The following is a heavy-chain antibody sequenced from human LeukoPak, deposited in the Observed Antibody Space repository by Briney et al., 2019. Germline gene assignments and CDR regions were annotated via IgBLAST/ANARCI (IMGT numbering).Heavy chain of an antibody. D-gene: IGHD3-10*01. CDR1: GYTFTSYG. CDR2: ISAYNGNT. V-gene: IGHV1-18*01. Sequence: ASVKVSCKASGYTFTSYGISWVRQAPGQGLEWMGWISAYNGNTNYAQKFQGRVTMTRDTSTSTVYMELSSLRSEDTAVYYCASGRPGGELSKIFGWFDPWGQGTLVTVSS. J-gene: IGHJ5*02. CDR3: ASGRPGGELSKIFGWFDP.